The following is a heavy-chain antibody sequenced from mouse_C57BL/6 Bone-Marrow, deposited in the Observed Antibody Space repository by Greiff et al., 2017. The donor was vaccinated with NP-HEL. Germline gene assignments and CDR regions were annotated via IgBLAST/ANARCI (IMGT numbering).Heavy chain of an antibody. V-gene: IGHV1-69*01. CDR2: IDPSDSYT. Sequence: QVQLQQSGAELVMPGASVKLSCKASGYTFTSYWMHWVKQRPGQGLEWIGEIDPSDSYTNYNQKFKGKSTLTVDKSSSTAYMQLSSLTSEDSAVYYCARDYYGSSPWFAYWGQGTLVTVSA. J-gene: IGHJ3*01. CDR3: ARDYYGSSPWFAY. D-gene: IGHD1-1*01. CDR1: GYTFTSYW.